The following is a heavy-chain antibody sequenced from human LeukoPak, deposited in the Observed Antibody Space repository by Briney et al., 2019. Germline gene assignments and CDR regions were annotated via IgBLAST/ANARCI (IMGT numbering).Heavy chain of an antibody. J-gene: IGHJ4*02. Sequence: PSETLSLTCTVSGGSISSYYCSWIRQPTGKGLEWIGRIYTSGSTNYNPSLKSRVTMSVDTSKNQFSLKLSSVTAADTAVYYCARVHQQLVRLFDYWGQGTLVTVSS. V-gene: IGHV4-4*07. CDR1: GGSISSYY. CDR2: IYTSGST. D-gene: IGHD6-13*01. CDR3: ARVHQQLVRLFDY.